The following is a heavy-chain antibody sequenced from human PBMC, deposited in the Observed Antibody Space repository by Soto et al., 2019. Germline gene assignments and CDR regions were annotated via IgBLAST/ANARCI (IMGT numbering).Heavy chain of an antibody. CDR1: GFTFNIYA. CDR3: XXXXXXXXXXRXXXXDN. V-gene: IGHV3-23*01. J-gene: IGHJ4*02. CDR2: ISRYGDFT. Sequence: EVQLLESGGDLIQPGGSLRLSCAASGFTFNIYAMTWVRQAPGKGLEWVSAISRYGDFTYYADSVEGRFTISRDNSKNTLYLQMNSLRAEXTXXXXCXXXXXXXXXXRXXXXDNWGQGTLVTVSS.